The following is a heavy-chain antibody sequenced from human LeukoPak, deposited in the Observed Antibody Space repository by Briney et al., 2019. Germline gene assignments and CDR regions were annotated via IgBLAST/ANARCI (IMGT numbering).Heavy chain of an antibody. V-gene: IGHV3-30-3*01. CDR1: GFTFSSYA. CDR3: ASVGGTYGSGSPPYFDY. Sequence: GGSLRLSCAASGFTFSSYAMHWVRQAPGKGLEWVAVISYDGSNKYYADSVKGRFTISTDNSKNTLSLQMNSLRAEDTAVYYCASVGGTYGSGSPPYFDYWGPGTLVTVSS. J-gene: IGHJ4*02. D-gene: IGHD3-10*01. CDR2: ISYDGSNK.